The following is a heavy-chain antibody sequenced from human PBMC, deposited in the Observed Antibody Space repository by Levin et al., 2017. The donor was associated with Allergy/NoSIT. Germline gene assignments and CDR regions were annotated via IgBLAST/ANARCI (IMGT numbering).Heavy chain of an antibody. J-gene: IGHJ4*02. V-gene: IGHV4-30-4*01. CDR3: ASGKYYYDSSGYDY. D-gene: IGHD3-22*01. CDR2: IYYSGST. Sequence: PSETLSLTCTVSGGSISSGDYYWSWIRQPPGKGLEWIGYIYYSGSTYYNPSLKSRVTISVDTSKNQFSLKLSSVTAADTAVYYCASGKYYYDSSGYDYWGQGTLVTVSS. CDR1: GGSISSGDYY.